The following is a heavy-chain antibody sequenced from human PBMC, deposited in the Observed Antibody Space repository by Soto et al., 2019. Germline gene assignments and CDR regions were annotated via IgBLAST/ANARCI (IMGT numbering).Heavy chain of an antibody. J-gene: IGHJ4*02. CDR2: ISDSVITT. CDR3: ERPGPNYDDFNDS. D-gene: IGHD4-17*01. Sequence: XGSLRLSCAASGFTFSSYSMNWVRQAPGKGLEWVSSISDSVITTYYADSVKGRFTISRDNAKNSLYLQMNSLRAGDTAVYYCERPGPNYDDFNDSWGQGTLVTVSS. CDR1: GFTFSSYS. V-gene: IGHV3-21*04.